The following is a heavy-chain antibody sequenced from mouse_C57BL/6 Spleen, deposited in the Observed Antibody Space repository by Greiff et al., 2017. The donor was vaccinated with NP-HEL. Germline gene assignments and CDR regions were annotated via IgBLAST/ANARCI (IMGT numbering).Heavy chain of an antibody. V-gene: IGHV3-6*01. CDR1: GYSITSGYY. J-gene: IGHJ4*01. D-gene: IGHD2-3*01. CDR3: AREGGYYYYYAMDY. CDR2: ISYDGSN. Sequence: ESGPGLVKPSQSLSLTCSVTGYSITSGYYWNWIRQFPGNKLEWMGYISYDGSNNYNPSLKNRISITRDTSKNQFFLKLNSVTTEDTATYYCAREGGYYYYYAMDYWGQGTSVTVSS.